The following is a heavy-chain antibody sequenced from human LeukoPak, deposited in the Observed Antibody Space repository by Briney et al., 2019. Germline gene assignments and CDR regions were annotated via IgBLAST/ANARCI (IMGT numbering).Heavy chain of an antibody. D-gene: IGHD2-2*01. CDR3: ATCPSSTSCSNWFDP. CDR1: GFTFSSYA. V-gene: IGHV3-23*01. Sequence: PGGSLRLSCAASGFTFSSYAMSWVRQAPGKGLEWVSAISGSGGSTYYADSVKGRFTISRDNSKNTLYLQMNSLRAEDTAVYYCATCPSSTSCSNWFDPWGQGTLVTVSS. CDR2: ISGSGGST. J-gene: IGHJ5*02.